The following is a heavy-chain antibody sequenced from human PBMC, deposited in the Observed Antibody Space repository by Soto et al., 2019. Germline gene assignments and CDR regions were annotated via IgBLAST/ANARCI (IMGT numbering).Heavy chain of an antibody. V-gene: IGHV3-74*01. CDR1: GFTFSSYW. CDR2: INGDGSTI. CDR3: AKDRIGYYYGSGSPNPFFDY. J-gene: IGHJ4*02. D-gene: IGHD3-10*01. Sequence: PGGSLRLSCAASGFTFSSYWMHWVRQAPGKGLAWVSRINGDGSTINYADSVKGRFAISRDNSKNTLYLQMNSLRTEDTAVYYCAKDRIGYYYGSGSPNPFFDYWGQGTLVTVSS.